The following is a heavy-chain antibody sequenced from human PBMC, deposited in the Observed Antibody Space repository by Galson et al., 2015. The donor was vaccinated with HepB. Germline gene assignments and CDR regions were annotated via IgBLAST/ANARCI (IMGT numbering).Heavy chain of an antibody. CDR1: GFTFSSYG. CDR2: ISYDGSNK. D-gene: IGHD6-13*01. Sequence: SLRLSCAASGFTFSSYGMHWVRQAPGKGLEWVAVISYDGSNKYYADSVKGRFTISRDNSKNTLYLQMNSLRAEDTAVYYCAKDLGSSWYTLVHPLDYWGQGTLVTVSS. CDR3: AKDLGSSWYTLVHPLDY. V-gene: IGHV3-30*18. J-gene: IGHJ4*02.